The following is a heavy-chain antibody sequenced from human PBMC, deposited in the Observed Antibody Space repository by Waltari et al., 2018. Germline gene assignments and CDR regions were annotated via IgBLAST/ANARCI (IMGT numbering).Heavy chain of an antibody. CDR3: ARHRVGLIVRPHDPFDL. V-gene: IGHV4-39*07. D-gene: IGHD5-12*01. Sequence: QLQLQESGPGLVKPSETLSLTCTVSGGSISSESYYWGWIRQPPGKGLEWIGIISYSGSTSYDPSLMSRVTMSVDTPKNQVSLNLSSVTAADTAIYYCARHRVGLIVRPHDPFDLWGQGTMVTVSS. J-gene: IGHJ3*01. CDR1: GGSISSESYY. CDR2: ISYSGST.